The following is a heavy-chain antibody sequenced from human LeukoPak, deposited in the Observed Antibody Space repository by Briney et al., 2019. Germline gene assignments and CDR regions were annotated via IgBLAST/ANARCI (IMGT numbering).Heavy chain of an antibody. D-gene: IGHD6-19*01. CDR3: AKGRGASAGYSPDS. CDR1: GFTFSSYA. J-gene: IGHJ4*02. V-gene: IGHV3-30*18. Sequence: GGSLRLSCAASGFTFSSYAMSWVRQAPGKGLEWVAIISSDGSNTYQADSVKGRFTISRDNSKNTLYLQVSSLRAEDTAVYYCAKGRGASAGYSPDSWGQGTLVTVSS. CDR2: ISSDGSNT.